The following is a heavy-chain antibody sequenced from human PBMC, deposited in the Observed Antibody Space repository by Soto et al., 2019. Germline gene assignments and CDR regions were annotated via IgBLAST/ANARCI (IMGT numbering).Heavy chain of an antibody. J-gene: IGHJ4*02. Sequence: LVQSGAEAKKPGTSVKVSCKASGYTFSTSTISWVRQAPGQGLEWPGWIKAYSGNTNYAPKLQGRVTMTTDTSTCTAYLQLRSLTNADTAMYYCAIANYGDDDYWGQGTLVTVSS. V-gene: IGHV1-18*04. D-gene: IGHD4-17*01. CDR2: IKAYSGNT. CDR1: GYTFSTST. CDR3: AIANYGDDDY.